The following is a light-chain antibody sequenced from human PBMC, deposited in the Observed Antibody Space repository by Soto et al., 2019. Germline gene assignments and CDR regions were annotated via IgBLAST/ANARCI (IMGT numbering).Light chain of an antibody. J-gene: IGLJ1*01. V-gene: IGLV1-40*01. CDR1: SSNIGANYD. CDR2: GNS. Sequence: QSVLTQPPSVSGAPGQRVTISCTGSSSNIGANYDVHWYQHLPGTAPKLLIYGNSNRPSGVPDRFSGSKSGTSASLAITGLQAEDEADSYCQSYDSSLSAYVFGTGTKVTVL. CDR3: QSYDSSLSAYV.